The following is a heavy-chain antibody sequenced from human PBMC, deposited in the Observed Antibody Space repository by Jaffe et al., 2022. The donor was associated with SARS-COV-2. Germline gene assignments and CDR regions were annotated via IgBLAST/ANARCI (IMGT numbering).Heavy chain of an antibody. CDR2: IYWDDDK. V-gene: IGHV2-5*02. J-gene: IGHJ4*02. CDR3: AHCLDTAMALPLWDY. Sequence: QITLKESGPTLVKPTQTLTLTCTFSGFSLSTSGVGVGWIRQPPGKALEWLALIYWDDDKRYSPSLKSRLTITKDTSKNQVVLTMTNMDPVDTATYYCAHCLDTAMALPLWDYWGQGTLVTVSS. D-gene: IGHD5-18*01. CDR1: GFSLSTSGVG.